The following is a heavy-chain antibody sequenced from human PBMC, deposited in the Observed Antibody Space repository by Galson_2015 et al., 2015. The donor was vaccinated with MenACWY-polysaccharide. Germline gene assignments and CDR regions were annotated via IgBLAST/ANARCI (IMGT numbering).Heavy chain of an antibody. Sequence: SLRLSCAASEFTFSTYAMHWVRQAPGKGPEWVAAISYDGTNKYYSDSVMGRFTISRDNSQNTLYLQMNSLRAEDTAVYYCTRGGYYDGRGNPITFDYWGQGILVTVSP. J-gene: IGHJ4*02. D-gene: IGHD3-22*01. CDR2: ISYDGTNK. CDR1: EFTFSTYA. V-gene: IGHV3-30-3*01. CDR3: TRGGYYDGRGNPITFDY.